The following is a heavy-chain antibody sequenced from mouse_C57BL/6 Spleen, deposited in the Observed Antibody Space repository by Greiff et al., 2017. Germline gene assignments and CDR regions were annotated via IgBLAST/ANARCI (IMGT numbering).Heavy chain of an antibody. V-gene: IGHV1-7*01. J-gene: IGHJ4*01. Sequence: QVTLKESGAELAKPGASVKLSCKASGYTFTSYWMYWVKQRPGQGLEWIGYINPSSGYTKYNQKFKDKATLTADKSSITAYMQLSSLTYEDSAVYYCARWAAQANAMDYWGQRTSVTVSS. D-gene: IGHD3-2*02. CDR2: INPSSGYT. CDR1: GYTFTSYW. CDR3: ARWAAQANAMDY.